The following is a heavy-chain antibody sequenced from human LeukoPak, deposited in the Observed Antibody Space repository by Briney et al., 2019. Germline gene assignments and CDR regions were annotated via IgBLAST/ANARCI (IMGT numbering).Heavy chain of an antibody. CDR2: IYYSGST. CDR1: GGSISSYY. J-gene: IGHJ6*03. V-gene: IGHV4-30-4*08. Sequence: SETLSLTCTVSGGSISSYYWSWIRQPPGKGLEWIGYIYYSGSTYYNPSLKSRVTISVDTSKNQFSLKLSSVTAADTAVYYCARSVDYDSSGYYYYYMDVWGKGTTVTVSS. D-gene: IGHD3-22*01. CDR3: ARSVDYDSSGYYYYYMDV.